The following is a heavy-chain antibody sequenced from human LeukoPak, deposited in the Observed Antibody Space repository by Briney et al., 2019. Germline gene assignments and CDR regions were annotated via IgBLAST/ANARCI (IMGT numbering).Heavy chain of an antibody. V-gene: IGHV4-38-2*02. J-gene: IGHJ6*03. Sequence: SETLSLTCTVSDYSSSSGYYWGWIRRPPGKGLEWIGEINHSGSTNYNPSLKSRVTISVDTSKNQFSLKLSSVTAADTAVYYCARHRYYGSGSYYLSYYYYMDVWGKGTTVTISS. CDR3: ARHRYYGSGSYYLSYYYYMDV. D-gene: IGHD3-10*01. CDR1: DYSSSSGYY. CDR2: INHSGST.